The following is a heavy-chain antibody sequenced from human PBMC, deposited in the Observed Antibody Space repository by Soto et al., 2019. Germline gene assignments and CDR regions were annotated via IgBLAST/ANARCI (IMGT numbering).Heavy chain of an antibody. D-gene: IGHD2-2*01. V-gene: IGHV3-13*01. J-gene: IGHJ3*02. Sequence: GGSLRFSCAASGFTFSSYDMHWVRQATGKGLEWVSAIGTAGDTYYPGSVKGRFTISRENAKNSLYLQMNSLRAGDTAVYYCARAVPAAMAFDIWGQGTMVTVSS. CDR3: ARAVPAAMAFDI. CDR1: GFTFSSYD. CDR2: IGTAGDT.